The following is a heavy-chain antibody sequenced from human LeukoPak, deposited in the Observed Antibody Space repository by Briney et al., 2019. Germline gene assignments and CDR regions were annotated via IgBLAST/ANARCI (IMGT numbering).Heavy chain of an antibody. CDR1: GGSISSYF. CDR3: ARFKTTPWYYYGMDV. D-gene: IGHD4-11*01. CDR2: IYYSGSI. J-gene: IGHJ6*04. Sequence: PSETLSLTCTVSGGSISSYFWSWIRQPPGKGLEWIGHIYYSGSINYNPSLKSRVTMSVDTSKNQFSLKLSSVTAADTAVYYCARFKTTPWYYYGMDVWGKGTTVTVSS. V-gene: IGHV4-59*01.